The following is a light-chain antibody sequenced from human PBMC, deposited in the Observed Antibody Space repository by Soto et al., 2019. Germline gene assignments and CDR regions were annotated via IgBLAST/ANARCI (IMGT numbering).Light chain of an antibody. V-gene: IGKV1-6*01. J-gene: IGKJ1*01. CDR2: AAS. CDR1: RDVGSD. CDR3: LQHYGDSWT. Sequence: QMTQSPSSLSASVGEKIIITCRASRDVGSDVSWYQQKPGQAPKLLIYAASNLYTGVPSRFSGSRSGTEFTLTISSLQPEDFASYYGLQHYGDSWTFGQGTKVDIK.